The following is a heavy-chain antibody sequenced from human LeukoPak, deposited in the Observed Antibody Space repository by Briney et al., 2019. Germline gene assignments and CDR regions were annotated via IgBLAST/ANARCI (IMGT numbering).Heavy chain of an antibody. CDR3: AKSTEYSGWSPFDY. V-gene: IGHV3-30*02. J-gene: IGHJ4*02. CDR2: IRYDGSNK. D-gene: IGHD6-19*01. CDR1: GFTFSSYG. Sequence: GGSLRLSCAASGFTFSSYGMHWVRQAPGKGLEWVAFIRYDGSNKYYADSVKGRFTISRDNSKNTLYLQMNSLRPEDTAVYYCAKSTEYSGWSPFDYWGQGTLVTVSS.